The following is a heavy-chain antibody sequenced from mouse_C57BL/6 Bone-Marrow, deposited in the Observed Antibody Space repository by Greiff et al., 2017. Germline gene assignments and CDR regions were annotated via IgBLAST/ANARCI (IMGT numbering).Heavy chain of an antibody. D-gene: IGHD2-4*01. CDR3: ARYYDYPWFAY. V-gene: IGHV1-9*01. CDR1: GYTFTGYW. Sequence: QVQLQQSGAELMKPGASVKLSCKATGYTFTGYWIEWVKQRPGHGLGWIGEILPGSGSTNYNEKFKSKATLTVDTSSSTAYMQLSSLTSEDSAVYYCARYYDYPWFAYWGQGNLVTVSA. CDR2: ILPGSGST. J-gene: IGHJ3*01.